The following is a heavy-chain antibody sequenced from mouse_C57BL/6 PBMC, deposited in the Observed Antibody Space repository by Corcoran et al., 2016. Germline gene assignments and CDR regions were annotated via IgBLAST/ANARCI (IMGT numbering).Heavy chain of an antibody. Sequence: EVQLQQSGPELVKPGASVKISCKASGYTFTDYYRNWVKQSHGKSLEWIGDINPNNGGTSYNQKFKGNATLTVDKASSTAYMELRSLTSEDSAVYYCARRTVTTVYAMDYWGQGTAVTVSS. CDR2: INPNNGGT. CDR1: GYTFTDYY. V-gene: IGHV1-26*01. CDR3: ARRTVTTVYAMDY. J-gene: IGHJ4*01. D-gene: IGHD1-1*01.